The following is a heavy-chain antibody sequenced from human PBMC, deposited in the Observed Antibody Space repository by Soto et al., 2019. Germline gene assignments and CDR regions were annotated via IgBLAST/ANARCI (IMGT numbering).Heavy chain of an antibody. CDR3: ARAGRGSSWYRYYYGMDV. J-gene: IGHJ6*02. Sequence: SETLSLTCAVYGGSFSGYYWSWIRQPPGKGLEWIGEINHSGSTNYNPSLKSRVTISVDTSKNQFSLKLSSVTAADTAVYYCARAGRGSSWYRYYYGMDVWGQGTTVTVSS. CDR2: INHSGST. V-gene: IGHV4-34*01. CDR1: GGSFSGYY. D-gene: IGHD6-13*01.